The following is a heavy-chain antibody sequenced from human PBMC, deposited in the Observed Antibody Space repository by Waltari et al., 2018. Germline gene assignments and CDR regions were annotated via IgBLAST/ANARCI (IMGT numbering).Heavy chain of an antibody. CDR1: GGTFSSYA. CDR3: ARGGIGSPFYYYGMDV. D-gene: IGHD3-16*01. J-gene: IGHJ6*02. V-gene: IGHV1-69*01. CDR2: SIPIFGTA. Sequence: QVQLVQSGAEVKKPGSSVKVSCKASGGTFSSYAISWVRQAPGQGLEWMGVSIPIFGTANYAQKCQGRVTLTADESTRTAYMELSSLRSEDTAVYYCARGGIGSPFYYYGMDVWGQGTTVTVSS.